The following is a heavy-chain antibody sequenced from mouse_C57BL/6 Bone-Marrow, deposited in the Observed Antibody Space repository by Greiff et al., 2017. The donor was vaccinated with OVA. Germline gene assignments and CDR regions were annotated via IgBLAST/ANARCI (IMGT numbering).Heavy chain of an antibody. CDR3: AREELDYGSSSFDY. V-gene: IGHV1-81*01. CDR2: IYPRSGNT. J-gene: IGHJ2*01. CDR1: GYTFTSYG. D-gene: IGHD1-1*01. Sequence: LVESGAELARPGASVKLSCKASGYTFTSYGISWVKQRTGQGLEWIGEIYPRSGNTYYNEKFKGKATLTADKSSSTAYMELRSLTSEDSAVYFCAREELDYGSSSFDYWGQGTTLTVSS.